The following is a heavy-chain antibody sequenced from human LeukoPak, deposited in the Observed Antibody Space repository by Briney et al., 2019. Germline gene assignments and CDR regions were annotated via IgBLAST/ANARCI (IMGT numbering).Heavy chain of an antibody. Sequence: GSLRLSCAASGFTFSSYEMNWVRQPPGKGLEWIGEINHSGSSNYNPSLKSRVTISLDTSKNQFSLNLSSVTAADTAVYYCAREGYCSGTSCYNFNYWGQGTLVTVSS. CDR1: GFTFSSYE. D-gene: IGHD2-2*02. V-gene: IGHV4-34*01. J-gene: IGHJ4*02. CDR3: AREGYCSGTSCYNFNY. CDR2: INHSGSS.